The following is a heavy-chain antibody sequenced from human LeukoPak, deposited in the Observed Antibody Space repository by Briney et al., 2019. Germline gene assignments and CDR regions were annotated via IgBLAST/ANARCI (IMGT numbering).Heavy chain of an antibody. CDR2: ISGSGTNT. D-gene: IGHD1-26*01. V-gene: IGHV3-23*01. Sequence: GGSLRLSCAASGFTVSSNYMSWVRQAPGKGLEWVSGISGSGTNTYYADSVKGRFTISRDHSKNTLYLQMNSLRDEDTAVYYCARAWEGAFDIWGQGTMVTV. CDR1: GFTVSSNY. J-gene: IGHJ3*02. CDR3: ARAWEGAFDI.